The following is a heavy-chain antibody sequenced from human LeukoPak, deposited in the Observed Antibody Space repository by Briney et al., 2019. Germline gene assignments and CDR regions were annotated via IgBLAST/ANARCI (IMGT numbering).Heavy chain of an antibody. Sequence: AGGSLRLSCAASGFTFSKYWMLWVRQAPGKGLESVSRINTDGTVTTYADSVKGRFTVSRDNADNTMFVQMNIVRDEDTAVYYCATKQWLAPPPDSWGQGTPVTVSS. D-gene: IGHD6-19*01. V-gene: IGHV3-74*01. J-gene: IGHJ4*02. CDR1: GFTFSKYW. CDR3: ATKQWLAPPPDS. CDR2: INTDGTVT.